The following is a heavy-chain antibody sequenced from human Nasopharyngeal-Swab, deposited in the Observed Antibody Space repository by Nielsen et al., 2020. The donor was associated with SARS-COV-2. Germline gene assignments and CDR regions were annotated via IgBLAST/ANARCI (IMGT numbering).Heavy chain of an antibody. D-gene: IGHD6-13*01. CDR3: ARGRAAAGTDPFDY. Sequence: GGSLRLSCAASGFTFDDYTMHWVRQAPGKGLEWVAVIWYDGSNKYYADSVKGRFTISRDNSKNTLYLQMNSLRAEDTAVYYCARGRAAAGTDPFDYWGQGTLVTVSS. J-gene: IGHJ4*02. CDR2: IWYDGSNK. CDR1: GFTFDDYT. V-gene: IGHV3-33*08.